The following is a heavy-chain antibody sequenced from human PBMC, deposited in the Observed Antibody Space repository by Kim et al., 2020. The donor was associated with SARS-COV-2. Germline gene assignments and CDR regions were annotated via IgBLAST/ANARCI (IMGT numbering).Heavy chain of an antibody. D-gene: IGHD2-15*01. CDR3: ASDYCSRGSCYLDA. Sequence: GGSLRLSCAVSGFPVSDNYMSWVRRAPGKGLEWVSSIYKGGTAYYADPVKGRFVIYKDNNKNMVFDQLNSLRLEDTAIDFCASDYCSRGSCYLDALGQGTPVTVSS. J-gene: IGHJ5*02. V-gene: IGHV3-66*02. CDR2: IYKGGTA. CDR1: GFPVSDNY.